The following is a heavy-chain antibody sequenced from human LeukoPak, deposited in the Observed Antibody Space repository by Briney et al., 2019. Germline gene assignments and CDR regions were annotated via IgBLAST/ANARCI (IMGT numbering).Heavy chain of an antibody. CDR1: GFTFSDYY. V-gene: IGHV3-11*01. CDR2: ISSSGSTI. Sequence: GGSLRLSCAASGFTFSDYYMSWIRQAPGKGLEWVSYISSSGSTIYYADSVKGRFTISRDNAKNSLYLQMNSLRAEDTAVYYCATDQSYSGSYSYYCGMDVWGQGTTVTVSS. J-gene: IGHJ6*02. D-gene: IGHD1-26*01. CDR3: ATDQSYSGSYSYYCGMDV.